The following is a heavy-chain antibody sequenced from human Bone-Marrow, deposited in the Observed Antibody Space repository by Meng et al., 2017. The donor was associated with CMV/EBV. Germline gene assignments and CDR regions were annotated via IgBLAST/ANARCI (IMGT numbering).Heavy chain of an antibody. D-gene: IGHD1/OR15-1a*01. CDR1: GFTFSSYG. CDR2: IRYDGSNK. Sequence: GESLKISCAASGFTFSSYGMHWVRQAPGKGLEWVAFIRYDGSNKYYADSVKGRVTISRDNSKNTLYLQMNSLRAEDTAVYYCAKGNTYYFDYWGQGTLVTVSS. J-gene: IGHJ4*02. V-gene: IGHV3-30*02. CDR3: AKGNTYYFDY.